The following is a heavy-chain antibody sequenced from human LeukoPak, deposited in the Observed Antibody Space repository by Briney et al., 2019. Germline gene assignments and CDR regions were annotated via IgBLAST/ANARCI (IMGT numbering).Heavy chain of an antibody. D-gene: IGHD1-14*01. CDR3: ARAPGGRLNWFDP. CDR2: INPNSGGT. CDR1: GYTFTGYY. J-gene: IGHJ5*02. V-gene: IGHV1-2*02. Sequence: LGASVKVSCKASGYTFTGYYMHWVRQAPGQGLEWMGWINPNSGGTNYAQKFQGRVTMTRDTSISTAYMELSRLRSDDTAVYYCARAPGGRLNWFDPWGQGTLVTVSS.